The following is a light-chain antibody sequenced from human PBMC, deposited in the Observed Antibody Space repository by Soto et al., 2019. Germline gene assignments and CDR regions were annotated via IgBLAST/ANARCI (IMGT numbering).Light chain of an antibody. J-gene: IGKJ4*01. Sequence: EIVLTQSPATLSLSXXXXXXXXXXASQSVSSYLAWYQQKPGQAPRLLIYDAFNRATGIPTRFSGSGSGTDFTLTISSLEPEDFAVYYCQQRSNWPLTFGGGTKVDIK. CDR2: DAF. CDR1: QSVSSY. CDR3: QQRSNWPLT. V-gene: IGKV3-11*01.